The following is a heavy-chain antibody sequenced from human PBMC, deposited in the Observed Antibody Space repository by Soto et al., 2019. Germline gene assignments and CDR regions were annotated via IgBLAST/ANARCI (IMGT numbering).Heavy chain of an antibody. CDR3: AGKFDSSSWYVLSQKIGGYGMAV. CDR1: GDSISTYY. V-gene: IGHV4-59*01. CDR2: SFPSGST. J-gene: IGHJ6*02. Sequence: SETLSLTCTVSGDSISTYYCSWIRQAPGRGLEWIGYSFPSGSTKYNPSLKSRATISVDTAKNQFSLKLSSVTAADTAAYYCAGKFDSSSWYVLSQKIGGYGMAVWGQGTTVTVSS. D-gene: IGHD6-13*01.